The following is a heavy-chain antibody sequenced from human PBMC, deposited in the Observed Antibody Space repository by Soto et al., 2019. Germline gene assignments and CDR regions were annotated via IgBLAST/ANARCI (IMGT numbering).Heavy chain of an antibody. CDR1: GDSFNTFA. Sequence: QVQLVQSGAEVKKPGSSVKLSCKASGDSFNTFAVTWVRQAPGQGLEWMGGIIPNFDTPNYAQKFQGRVTIIADKSTSTPDMELSSRRSEDTAVYYCARPYYDSSGYYLWYFDYWGQGTLVTVSS. CDR2: IIPNFDTP. J-gene: IGHJ4*02. V-gene: IGHV1-69*06. D-gene: IGHD3-22*01. CDR3: ARPYYDSSGYYLWYFDY.